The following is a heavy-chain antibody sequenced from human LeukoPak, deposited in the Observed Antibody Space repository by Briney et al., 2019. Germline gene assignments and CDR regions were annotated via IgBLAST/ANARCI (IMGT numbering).Heavy chain of an antibody. D-gene: IGHD1-26*01. CDR3: ARHGGSLGYFDN. V-gene: IGHV4-59*08. CDR2: VYQSGTT. J-gene: IGHJ4*02. Sequence: SETLSLTCTVSSGSISTYYWRWMRQPPGKGLEWIGYVYQSGTTSYNPSLKRRVTISTDTSKNQFSLRVTSVTAADTAVYYCARHGGSLGYFDNWGQGTLVTVSS. CDR1: SGSISTYY.